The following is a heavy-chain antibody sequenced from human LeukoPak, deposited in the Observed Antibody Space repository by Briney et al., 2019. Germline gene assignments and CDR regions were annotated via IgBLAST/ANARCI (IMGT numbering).Heavy chain of an antibody. Sequence: GGSLRLSCVASGFTFSNYWMTWVRQAPGKGLEWVANIKPDGSAKHFVDSVKGRFTISRDNAKNSLYLQMNSLRAEDTAVYYCARGGPSGNYFDYWGQGTLVTVSS. CDR2: IKPDGSAK. CDR3: ARGGPSGNYFDY. V-gene: IGHV3-7*02. J-gene: IGHJ4*02. CDR1: GFTFSNYW. D-gene: IGHD1-26*01.